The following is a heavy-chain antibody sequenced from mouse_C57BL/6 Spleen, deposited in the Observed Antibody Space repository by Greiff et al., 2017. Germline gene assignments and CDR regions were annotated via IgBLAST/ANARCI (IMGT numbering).Heavy chain of an antibody. V-gene: IGHV5-6*01. Sequence: EVQGVESGGDLVKPGGSLKLSCAASGFTFSSYGMSWVRQTPDKRLEWVATISSGGSYTYYPDSVKGRFTISRDNAKNTLYLQMSSLKSEDTAMYYCARHRDYGSDGNYFDYWGQGTTLTVSS. CDR2: ISSGGSYT. CDR3: ARHRDYGSDGNYFDY. D-gene: IGHD1-1*01. J-gene: IGHJ2*01. CDR1: GFTFSSYG.